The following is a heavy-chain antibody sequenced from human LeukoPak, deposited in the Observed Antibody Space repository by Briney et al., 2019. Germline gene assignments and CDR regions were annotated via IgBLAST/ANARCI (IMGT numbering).Heavy chain of an antibody. V-gene: IGHV1-46*01. CDR3: ASRTDTAYAFDI. CDR2: INPSGGST. J-gene: IGHJ3*02. Sequence: ASVKVSCKASGYTFTSYYMHWVRQAPGQGLEWMGIINPSGGSTSYAQKFQGRVTITADESTSTAYMELSSLRSEDTAVYYCASRTDTAYAFDIWGQGTMVTVSS. CDR1: GYTFTSYY. D-gene: IGHD5-18*01.